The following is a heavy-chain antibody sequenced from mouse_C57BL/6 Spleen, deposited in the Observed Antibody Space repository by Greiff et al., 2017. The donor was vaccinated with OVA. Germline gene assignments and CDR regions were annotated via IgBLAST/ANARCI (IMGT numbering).Heavy chain of an antibody. D-gene: IGHD1-1*01. V-gene: IGHV1-15*01. J-gene: IGHJ2*01. Sequence: QVQLQQSGAELVRPGASVTLSCKASGYTFTDYEVHWVKQTPVHGLEWIGAIDPETGGTAYNQKFKGKAILTADKSSSTAYMELRSLTSEDSAVDYCSSFEGSSYLLDYWGQGTTLTVSS. CDR2: IDPETGGT. CDR1: GYTFTDYE. CDR3: SSFEGSSYLLDY.